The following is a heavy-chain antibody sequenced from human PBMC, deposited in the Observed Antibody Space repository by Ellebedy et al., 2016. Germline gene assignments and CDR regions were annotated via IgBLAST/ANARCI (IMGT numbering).Heavy chain of an antibody. Sequence: ASVKVSXXASGYTFTGYYMHWVRQAPGQGLEWMGWINPNSGGTNYAQKFQGRVTMTRDTSISTAYMELSSLRSEDTAVYYCARVGAGEPFNYYYYYGMDVWGQGTTVTVSS. CDR1: GYTFTGYY. CDR2: INPNSGGT. J-gene: IGHJ6*02. CDR3: ARVGAGEPFNYYYYYGMDV. D-gene: IGHD3-10*01. V-gene: IGHV1-2*02.